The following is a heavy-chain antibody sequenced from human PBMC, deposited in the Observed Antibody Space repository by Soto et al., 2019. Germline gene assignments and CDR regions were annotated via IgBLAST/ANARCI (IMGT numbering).Heavy chain of an antibody. V-gene: IGHV3-9*01. J-gene: IGHJ4*02. CDR3: ANLPLYGSGFDC. Sequence: EAQLVESGGGLVQPGRSLRLSCVASGFTFDDYAIHWVRQAPGKGLEWVSGISWNGAATGYADSVKGRFTISSDNAKNSLYLQMSSLRTEDTAIYYCANLPLYGSGFDCWGQGTLVTVSS. D-gene: IGHD3-10*01. CDR2: ISWNGAAT. CDR1: GFTFDDYA.